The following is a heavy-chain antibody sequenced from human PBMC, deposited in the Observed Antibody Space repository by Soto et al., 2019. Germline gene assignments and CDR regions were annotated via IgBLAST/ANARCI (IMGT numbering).Heavy chain of an antibody. Sequence: ASVKVSCKASGYTFTSYDINWVRQATGQGLEWMGWMNPNSGNTGYAEKFQGRVTMTRNTSISTAYMELSSLRFEDTAVYYCAPPETYYFVIFCYYQASSLAFYIRAQGTTLPVSS. CDR1: GYTFTSYD. CDR3: APPETYYFVIFCYYQASSLAFYI. V-gene: IGHV1-8*01. D-gene: IGHD3-22*01. J-gene: IGHJ6*02. CDR2: MNPNSGNT.